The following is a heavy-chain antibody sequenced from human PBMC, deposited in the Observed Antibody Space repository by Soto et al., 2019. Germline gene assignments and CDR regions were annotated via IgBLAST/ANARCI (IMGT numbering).Heavy chain of an antibody. CDR3: AGSIAAAGPYYYYYGMDV. J-gene: IGHJ6*02. D-gene: IGHD6-13*01. V-gene: IGHV1-18*01. CDR1: GYTFTSYG. Sequence: ASVKVSCEASGYTFTSYGISWVRQAPGQGLEWMGWISAYNGNTNYAQKLQGRVTMTTDTSTSTAYMELRSLRSDDTAVYYCAGSIAAAGPYYYYYGMDVWGQGTTVTVSS. CDR2: ISAYNGNT.